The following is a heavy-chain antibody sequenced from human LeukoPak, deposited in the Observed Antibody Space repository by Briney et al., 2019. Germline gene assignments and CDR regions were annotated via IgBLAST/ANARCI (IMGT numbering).Heavy chain of an antibody. D-gene: IGHD6-13*01. CDR3: AVIAAAGTFPDY. CDR2: ISGSGGST. Sequence: GGSLRLSCAASGFIFNNYGLIWVRQAPGKGLEWVSAISGSGGSTYYADSVKGRFTISRDNSKNTLYLQMNSLRAEDTAVYYCAVIAAAGTFPDYWGQGTLVTVSS. CDR1: GFIFNNYG. J-gene: IGHJ4*02. V-gene: IGHV3-23*01.